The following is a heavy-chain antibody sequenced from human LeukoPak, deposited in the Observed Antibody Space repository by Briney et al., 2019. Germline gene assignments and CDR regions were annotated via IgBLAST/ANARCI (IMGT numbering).Heavy chain of an antibody. CDR3: AKLLLETGGIGEEFDY. D-gene: IGHD1-26*01. Sequence: PGGSLRLSCAASGFTFSSYAMYWVRQAPGKGLEWVAFIRYDGNKKYYADSVKGRFTISRDNSRNTAYLQMNSLTSEDTAVYYCAKLLLETGGIGEEFDYWGQGTLVTVSS. V-gene: IGHV3-30*02. CDR2: IRYDGNKK. CDR1: GFTFSSYA. J-gene: IGHJ4*02.